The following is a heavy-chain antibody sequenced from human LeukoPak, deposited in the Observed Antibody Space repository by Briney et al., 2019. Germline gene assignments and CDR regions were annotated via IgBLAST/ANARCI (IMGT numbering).Heavy chain of an antibody. Sequence: GGSLRLSCAAPGFTFSSYSMNWVRQAPGKGLEWVSYISSSSSTIYYADSVKGRFTISRDNAKNSLYLQMNSLRAEDTAVYYCARDQSEYYDFWSGYYIPTGFDYWGQGTLVTVSS. D-gene: IGHD3-3*01. J-gene: IGHJ4*02. CDR2: ISSSSSTI. CDR1: GFTFSSYS. V-gene: IGHV3-48*01. CDR3: ARDQSEYYDFWSGYYIPTGFDY.